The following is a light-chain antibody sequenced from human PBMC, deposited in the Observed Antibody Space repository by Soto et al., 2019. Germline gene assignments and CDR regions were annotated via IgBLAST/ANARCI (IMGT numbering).Light chain of an antibody. Sequence: QTVGTQEPSLTVSPGGTVTLTCASSAGAVTSAYYTNWLQQKPGQAPRALIYSTSEKHSWTPARFSGSLLGGKAALTLSAAQSEDEADYYCLLYYGGAQVLFGGGTKLTVL. CDR3: LLYYGGAQVL. CDR1: AGAVTSAYY. J-gene: IGLJ2*01. CDR2: STS. V-gene: IGLV7-43*01.